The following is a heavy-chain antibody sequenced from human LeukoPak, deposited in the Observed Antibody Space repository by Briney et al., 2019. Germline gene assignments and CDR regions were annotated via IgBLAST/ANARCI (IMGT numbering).Heavy chain of an antibody. V-gene: IGHV4-61*02. Sequence: SETLSLTCTVSGGSISSGSYYWSWIRQPAGKGLEWIGRIYTSGSTNHNPSLKSRVTISVDTSKNQFSLKLSSVTAADTAVYYCARERGDYYDSSGYQEPFDYWGQGTLVTVSS. CDR2: IYTSGST. D-gene: IGHD3-22*01. CDR3: ARERGDYYDSSGYQEPFDY. J-gene: IGHJ4*02. CDR1: GGSISSGSYY.